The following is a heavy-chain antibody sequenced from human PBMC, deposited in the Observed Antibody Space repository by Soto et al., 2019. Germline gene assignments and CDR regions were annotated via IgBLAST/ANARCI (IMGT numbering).Heavy chain of an antibody. D-gene: IGHD3-10*01. CDR2: ISAYNGNT. V-gene: IGHV1-18*01. CDR1: GYTFINYG. J-gene: IGHJ4*02. Sequence: QVPLVQSGAELKQPGASVKVSCKASGYTFINYGINWVRQAPGQGLEWMGWISAYNGNTNYAQKLQGRVTMTTDTSTSTAYMELRSLRSDDTAVYFCARGWFGEFLYYFDYWGQGTLVTVSS. CDR3: ARGWFGEFLYYFDY.